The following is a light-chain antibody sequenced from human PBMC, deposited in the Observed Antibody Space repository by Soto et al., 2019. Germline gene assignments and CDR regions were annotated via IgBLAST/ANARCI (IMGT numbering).Light chain of an antibody. CDR2: DVS. Sequence: QSALTQPRSVSGSPGQSVTISCTGTSSDVGIYNYVSWYQQHPGKAPKVMIYDVSERPSGVPDRFSGSKSGNTASLTISGLQAEDEAYYYCCSYAGSPRYVFGTGTKVTVL. CDR1: SSDVGIYNY. V-gene: IGLV2-11*01. CDR3: CSYAGSPRYV. J-gene: IGLJ1*01.